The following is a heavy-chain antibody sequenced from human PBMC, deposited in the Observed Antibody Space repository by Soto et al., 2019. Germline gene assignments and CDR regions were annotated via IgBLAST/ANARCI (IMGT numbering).Heavy chain of an antibody. CDR3: ARGPRYDFWSGPWEWFDP. CDR1: GGTFSSYA. CDR2: IIPIFGTA. J-gene: IGHJ5*02. V-gene: IGHV1-69*12. Sequence: QVQLVQSGAEVKKPGSSVKVSCKASGGTFSSYAISWVRQAPGQGLEWMGGIIPIFGTANYAQKFQGRVTTTADESTSTAYMELSSLRSEDTAVYYCARGPRYDFWSGPWEWFDPWGQGTLVTVSS. D-gene: IGHD3-3*01.